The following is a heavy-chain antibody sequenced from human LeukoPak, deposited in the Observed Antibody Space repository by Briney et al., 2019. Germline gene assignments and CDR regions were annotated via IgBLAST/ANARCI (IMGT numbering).Heavy chain of an antibody. D-gene: IGHD1-7*01. J-gene: IGHJ1*01. Sequence: PSETLSLTCTVSGGSISSSNYYWGWIRQPPGKGLECIGNIYSSGTTYYNPSLKSRVTISIDTSKSQFSLRLSSVTAADTAVYYCVQNIPGTIEHWGQGTLVTVSS. V-gene: IGHV4-39*01. CDR3: VQNIPGTIEH. CDR2: IYSSGTT. CDR1: GGSISSSNYY.